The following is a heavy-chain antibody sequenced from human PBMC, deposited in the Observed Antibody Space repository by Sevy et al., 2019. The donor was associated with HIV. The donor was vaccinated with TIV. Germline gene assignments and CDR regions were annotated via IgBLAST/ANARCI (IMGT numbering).Heavy chain of an antibody. Sequence: SENLSLTCTVSGGSISSYYWSWIRQPAGKGLEWIGRIYTSGRTNYNPSLKSQVTMSVDTSKNQFYLKLSFVTAADTAVHYCSTDPDYGGKSYYYYGMDVWCQGTTVTVSS. CDR3: STDPDYGGKSYYYYGMDV. CDR1: GGSISSYY. J-gene: IGHJ6*02. D-gene: IGHD4-17*01. CDR2: IYTSGRT. V-gene: IGHV4-4*07.